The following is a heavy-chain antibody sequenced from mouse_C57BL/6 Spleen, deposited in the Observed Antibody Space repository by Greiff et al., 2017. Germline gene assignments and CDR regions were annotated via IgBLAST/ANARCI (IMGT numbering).Heavy chain of an antibody. CDR3: ARVFITTVVATDYYAMDY. Sequence: EVQLQQSGPELVKPGASVKISCKASGYTFTDYYMNWVKQSHGKSLEWIGDINPNNGGTSYNQKFKGKATLTVDKSSSTAYMELRSLTSEDSAVYYCARVFITTVVATDYYAMDYWGQGTSVTVSS. CDR2: INPNNGGT. CDR1: GYTFTDYY. J-gene: IGHJ4*01. V-gene: IGHV1-26*01. D-gene: IGHD1-1*01.